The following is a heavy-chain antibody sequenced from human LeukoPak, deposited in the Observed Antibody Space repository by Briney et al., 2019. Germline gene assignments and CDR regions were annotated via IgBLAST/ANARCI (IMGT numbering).Heavy chain of an antibody. Sequence: GGSLRLSCAASGFTFTTYWMSWVRQAPGKGLEWVANINQDGTEKYYVDSVKGRFTISRDNAKNSLYLQMNSLRAEDTAVYYCARGEYYFDYWGQGTLVTVSS. CDR2: INQDGTEK. CDR3: ARGEYYFDY. J-gene: IGHJ4*02. CDR1: GFTFTTYW. D-gene: IGHD3-10*01. V-gene: IGHV3-7*01.